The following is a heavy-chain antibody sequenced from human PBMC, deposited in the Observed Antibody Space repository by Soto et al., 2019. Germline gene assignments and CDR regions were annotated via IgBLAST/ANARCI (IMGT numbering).Heavy chain of an antibody. V-gene: IGHV3-74*01. Sequence: PGGSLRLSCAASGFTFSNYWMHWVRQVPGRGLVWVSRISHDGSGTSYADSVKSRFTISRDNAKNTVYLQMNKLRADDTAVYYYVSGFEYLGQGTLVTVSS. CDR2: ISHDGSGT. CDR1: GFTFSNYW. J-gene: IGHJ4*01. CDR3: VSGFEY.